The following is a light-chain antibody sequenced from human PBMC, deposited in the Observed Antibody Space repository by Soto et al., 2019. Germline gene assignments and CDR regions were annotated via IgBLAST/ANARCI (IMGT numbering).Light chain of an antibody. V-gene: IGLV2-14*01. CDR1: SSDVGGYAY. Sequence: QSALTQPASVSGSPGQTITISCTGTSSDVGGYAYVSWYQQYPGKVPKLVISEVSNRPSGVSHRFSGSRSGNTASLTISGLRAEDEADYHCSSYTSSTPPVFGGGTKLTVL. J-gene: IGLJ2*01. CDR2: EVS. CDR3: SSYTSSTPPV.